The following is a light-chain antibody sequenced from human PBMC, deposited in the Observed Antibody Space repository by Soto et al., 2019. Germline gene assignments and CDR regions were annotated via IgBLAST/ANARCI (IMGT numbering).Light chain of an antibody. J-gene: IGKJ2*01. Sequence: EIVLTQSPGTLSLSPGERATLSCRASQSVSRNYLAWYQQRPGQAPRLLIYGASSRATGIPDRFSGSGSGTDFTLTISRLEPEDFAVYYCQQYGSAPDTFGQGTKLDIK. CDR3: QQYGSAPDT. V-gene: IGKV3-20*01. CDR2: GAS. CDR1: QSVSRNY.